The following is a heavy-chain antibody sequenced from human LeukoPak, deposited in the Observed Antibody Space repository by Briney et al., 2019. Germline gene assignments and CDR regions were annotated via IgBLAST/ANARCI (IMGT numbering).Heavy chain of an antibody. CDR2: IYYSGST. V-gene: IGHV4-39*01. D-gene: IGHD1-26*01. CDR1: GGSFSGYY. J-gene: IGHJ3*02. Sequence: PSETLSLTCAVYGGSFSGYYWGWIRQPPGKGLEWIGSIYYSGSTYYNPSLKSRVTISVDTSKNQFSLKLSSVTAADTAVYYCAIREPWEQSAFDIWGQGTMVTVSS. CDR3: AIREPWEQSAFDI.